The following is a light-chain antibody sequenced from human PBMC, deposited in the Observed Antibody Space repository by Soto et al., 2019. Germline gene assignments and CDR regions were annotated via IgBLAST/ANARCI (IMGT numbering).Light chain of an antibody. CDR3: HQYGSTPFT. J-gene: IGKJ3*01. CDR2: GAS. CDR1: QSVSTNY. V-gene: IGKV3-20*01. Sequence: EIVLTQSPGTLSLSPGDRATLSCRASQSVSTNYLAWYQQSLGQAPRLLIYGASSRATGIPDRFSGNGSGTDYTLTISRLEPEDFAVYYFHQYGSTPFTFGPGTTLDIK.